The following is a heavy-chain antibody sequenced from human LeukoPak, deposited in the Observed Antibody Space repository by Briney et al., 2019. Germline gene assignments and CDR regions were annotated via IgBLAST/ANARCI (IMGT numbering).Heavy chain of an antibody. V-gene: IGHV3-23*01. CDR3: AKDRPTSSGLDH. CDR2: ISGNGATV. Sequence: GGSLRLSCAVSGFTFSTYGMSWVRQAPGKGLECVSAISGNGATVYYADSVKGRFTISRDNSKNTLSLQMNSLGAEDTAVYYCAKDRPTSSGLDHWGQGTLVTVSS. J-gene: IGHJ4*02. D-gene: IGHD6-19*01. CDR1: GFTFSTYG.